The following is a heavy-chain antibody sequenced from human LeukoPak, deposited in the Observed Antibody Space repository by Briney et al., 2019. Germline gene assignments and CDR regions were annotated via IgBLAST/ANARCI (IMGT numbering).Heavy chain of an antibody. V-gene: IGHV3-30-3*02. Sequence: GRSLRLSCAASGFTFSSYAMHWVRQAPCKGLEWVAVISYDGSNKYYADSVKGRFTISRDNSKNTLYLQMNSLRAEDTAVYYCAKTVAGPFYFDYWGQGTLVTVSS. CDR2: ISYDGSNK. CDR3: AKTVAGPFYFDY. J-gene: IGHJ4*02. D-gene: IGHD6-19*01. CDR1: GFTFSSYA.